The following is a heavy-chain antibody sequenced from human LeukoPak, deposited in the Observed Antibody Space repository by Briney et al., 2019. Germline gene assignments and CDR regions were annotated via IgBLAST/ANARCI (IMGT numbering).Heavy chain of an antibody. J-gene: IGHJ4*02. D-gene: IGHD4-17*01. CDR3: ARDRGVDDYGAVDDY. Sequence: GGSLRLSCAASGFTFSDYYVSWIRQAPGKGLEWVSYISSSGSTIYYADSVKGRFTISRDNAKNSLYLQMNSLRAEDTAVYYCARDRGVDDYGAVDDYWGQGTLVTVSS. CDR1: GFTFSDYY. V-gene: IGHV3-11*04. CDR2: ISSSGSTI.